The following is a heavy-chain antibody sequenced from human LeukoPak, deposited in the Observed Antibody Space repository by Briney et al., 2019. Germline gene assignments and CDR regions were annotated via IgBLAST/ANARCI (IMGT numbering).Heavy chain of an antibody. D-gene: IGHD1-26*01. CDR1: GGFFSGYY. Sequence: SETLSLTCAAYGGFFSGYYWSWIRQPPGKGLEWIGEINHSGSTNYNPSLKSRVTISVDTTKNQFSLKLSSVTGARTAVYDCASSDSGSFYHPECFQHWGQGTLGTVSS. J-gene: IGHJ1*01. V-gene: IGHV4-34*01. CDR2: INHSGST. CDR3: ASSDSGSFYHPECFQH.